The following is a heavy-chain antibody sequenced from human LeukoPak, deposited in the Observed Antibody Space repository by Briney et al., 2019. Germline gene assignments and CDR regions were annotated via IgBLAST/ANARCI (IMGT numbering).Heavy chain of an antibody. CDR2: IYYSGST. Sequence: SETLSLTCTVSGGSISSYYWSWIRQPPGKGLEWIGYIYYSGSTNYNPSLKSRVTMSVDTSKNQFSLKLSSVTAADTAVYYCARDGYSSAPNWFDPWGQGTLVTVSS. D-gene: IGHD6-19*01. V-gene: IGHV4-59*12. CDR3: ARDGYSSAPNWFDP. J-gene: IGHJ5*02. CDR1: GGSISSYY.